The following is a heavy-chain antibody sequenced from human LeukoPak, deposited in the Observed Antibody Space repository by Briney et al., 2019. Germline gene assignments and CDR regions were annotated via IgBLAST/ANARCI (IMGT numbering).Heavy chain of an antibody. V-gene: IGHV3-23*01. CDR3: ARGALYYMGV. Sequence: GGSLRLSCAASGFSVSDNGMSWVRQAPGKGLEWVSGIVGGDGGTYYADSVKGRFIISSDNSKNTLYVQMNSLRAEDTAVYYCARGALYYMGVWGKGTTVTISS. J-gene: IGHJ6*03. CDR1: GFSVSDNG. CDR2: IVGGDGGT.